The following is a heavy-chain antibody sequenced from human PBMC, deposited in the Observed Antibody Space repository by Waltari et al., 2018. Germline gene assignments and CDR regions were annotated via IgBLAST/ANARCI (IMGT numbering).Heavy chain of an antibody. CDR3: ARDWAAAGFVIDY. CDR1: GYTFTGYY. D-gene: IGHD6-13*01. Sequence: KPGASVKISCKASGYTFTGYYMHWVRQAPGQGLEWMGRINPNSGGTNYAQKFQGRVTMTRDTSISTAYMELSRLRSDDTAVYYCARDWAAAGFVIDYWGQGTLVTVSS. V-gene: IGHV1-2*06. CDR2: INPNSGGT. J-gene: IGHJ4*02.